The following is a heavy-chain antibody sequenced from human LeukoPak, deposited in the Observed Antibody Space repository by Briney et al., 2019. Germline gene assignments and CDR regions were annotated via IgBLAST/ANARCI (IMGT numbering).Heavy chain of an antibody. D-gene: IGHD2-2*01. CDR1: GGTFSSYA. Sequence: GASVKVSCKASGGTFSSYAISWVRQAPGQGLEWMGGIIPIFGTANYAQKFQGRVTITADESTSTAYMELSSLRSEDTAVYYCARSQTTGVVPAAMMDWGSDYWGQGTLVTVSS. CDR2: IIPIFGTA. J-gene: IGHJ4*02. V-gene: IGHV1-69*13. CDR3: ARSQTTGVVPAAMMDWGSDY.